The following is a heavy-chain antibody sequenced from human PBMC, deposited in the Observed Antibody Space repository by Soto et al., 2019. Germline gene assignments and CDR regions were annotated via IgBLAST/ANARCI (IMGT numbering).Heavy chain of an antibody. V-gene: IGHV4-30-2*01. CDR2: IYHSGST. Sequence: PSETLSLTCAVSGGCISSGGYSWSWIRQPPGKGLEWIGYIYHSGSTYYNPSLKSRVTISVDTSKNQFSLKLSSVTAADTAVYYCARITGYCSGDCYLYGIDVWGQGTTVTVSS. CDR3: ARITGYCSGDCYLYGIDV. CDR1: GGCISSGGYS. J-gene: IGHJ6*02. D-gene: IGHD2-15*01.